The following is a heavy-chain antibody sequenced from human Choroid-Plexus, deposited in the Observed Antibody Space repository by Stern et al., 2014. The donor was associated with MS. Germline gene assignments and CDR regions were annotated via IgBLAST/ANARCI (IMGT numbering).Heavy chain of an antibody. J-gene: IGHJ4*02. CDR3: AKDRQYLTFFFDF. D-gene: IGHD2/OR15-2a*01. Sequence: VQLLESGGGVVQPGGPLRLSCAASGFSFSSFGMHWVRQAPGKGLEWGARISYDGSKDYAASVKIRFAISRDNSKNTLYLQMNSLRAEDTAVYYCAKDRQYLTFFFDFWGQGSLVTVSS. V-gene: IGHV3-30*18. CDR2: ISYDGSK. CDR1: GFSFSSFG.